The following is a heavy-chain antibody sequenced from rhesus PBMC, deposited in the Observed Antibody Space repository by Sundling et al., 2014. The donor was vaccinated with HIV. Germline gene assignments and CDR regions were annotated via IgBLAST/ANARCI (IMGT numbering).Heavy chain of an antibody. Sequence: QVQLQESGPGLVKPSETLSLTCDVSGGSISGYYWSWIRQSPGKGLEWIGYIYGSSKTTHYNPSFKRRVTISKDTSKNQLSLKLNSVTAADTAVYYCASPWNSWSGFDYWGQGVLVTVSS. J-gene: IGHJ4*01. V-gene: IGHV4S10*01. CDR1: GGSISGYY. D-gene: IGHD6-13*01. CDR2: IYGSSKTT. CDR3: ASPWNSWSGFDY.